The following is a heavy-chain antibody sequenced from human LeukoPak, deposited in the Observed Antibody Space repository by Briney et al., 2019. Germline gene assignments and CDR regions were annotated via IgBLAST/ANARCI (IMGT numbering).Heavy chain of an antibody. CDR3: ATDLTYDYVWGSYPTDY. D-gene: IGHD3-16*02. Sequence: ASVKVSCKVSGYTLTELSMHWVRQAPGKGLEWTGGFDPEDGETIYAQKFQGRVTMTEDTSTDTAYMELSSLRSEDTAVYYCATDLTYDYVWGSYPTDYWGQGTLVTVSS. CDR2: FDPEDGET. V-gene: IGHV1-24*01. J-gene: IGHJ4*02. CDR1: GYTLTELS.